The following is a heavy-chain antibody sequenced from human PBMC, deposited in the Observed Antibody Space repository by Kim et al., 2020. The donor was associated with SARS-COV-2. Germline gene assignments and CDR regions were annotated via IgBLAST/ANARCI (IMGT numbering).Heavy chain of an antibody. CDR1: RFTFSDYY. V-gene: IGHV3-11*05. J-gene: IGHJ2*01. CDR2: LSNSGSYT. CDR3: ARVISDWYFDL. Sequence: GGSLRLSCAASRFTFSDYYMSWIRQAPGKGLEWVSYLSNSGSYTNYADAVEGRFTISRDNTKNSLYLQMSSLRAEDTAVYYCARVISDWYFDLWGRGTLV.